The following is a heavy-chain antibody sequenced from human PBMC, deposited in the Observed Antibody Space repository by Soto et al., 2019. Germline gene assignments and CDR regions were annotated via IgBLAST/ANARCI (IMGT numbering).Heavy chain of an antibody. CDR1: GFTFSSYA. D-gene: IGHD2-2*01. CDR2: ISVSGGIT. Sequence: EVQMLESGGCWVQPGGSLRLSCAASGFTFSSYAMSWVRQAPGNGLEGVSAISVSGGITYYADSVKGRFTISRDNSKNTLYLQMNSLRAADTALYYCAKDGVPAAYCYYYGMDVCGQGTTVTVSS. CDR3: AKDGVPAAYCYYYGMDV. J-gene: IGHJ6*02. V-gene: IGHV3-23*01.